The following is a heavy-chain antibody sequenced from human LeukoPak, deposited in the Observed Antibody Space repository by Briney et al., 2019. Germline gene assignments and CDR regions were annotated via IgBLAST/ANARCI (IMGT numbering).Heavy chain of an antibody. V-gene: IGHV3-30*02. CDR2: IRYEGTNK. J-gene: IGHJ4*02. CDR1: GFSFSSYG. Sequence: PGGSLRLSCAASGFSFSSYGMHWVRQAPGKGREWVGSIRYEGTNKYYAGSVKGRFTISRDNSKNTLYMQMNSLRAEDTAMYYCAKDSAYYYDSSGYYYDWGQGTLVTVSS. CDR3: AKDSAYYYDSSGYYYD. D-gene: IGHD3-22*01.